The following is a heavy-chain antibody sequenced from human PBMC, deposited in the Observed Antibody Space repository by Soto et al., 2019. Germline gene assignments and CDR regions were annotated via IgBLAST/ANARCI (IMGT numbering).Heavy chain of an antibody. D-gene: IGHD5-12*01. CDR3: ARALVAPYYYGMDV. J-gene: IGHJ6*02. Sequence: SETLSLTCTVSGGSVNSDNYYWSWIRQPPGKGLEWIGYIYYTGRTNYNPSLMSRVTISLDASRNQFSLKLSSVTAADTAVFYCARALVAPYYYGMDVWGQGTTVTVSS. CDR2: IYYTGRT. V-gene: IGHV4-61*01. CDR1: GGSVNSDNYY.